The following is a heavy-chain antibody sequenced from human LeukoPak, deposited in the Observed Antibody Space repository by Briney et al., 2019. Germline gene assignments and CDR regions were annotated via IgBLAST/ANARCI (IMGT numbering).Heavy chain of an antibody. CDR1: GGSFSGYY. CDR3: ARDCLYDSSGYDAFDI. CDR2: IYHSGST. J-gene: IGHJ3*02. V-gene: IGHV4-34*01. D-gene: IGHD3-22*01. Sequence: SETLSLTCAVYGGSFSGYYWSWIRQPPGKGLEWIGSIYHSGSTYYNPSLKSRVTISVDTSKNQFSLKLSSVTAADTAVYYCARDCLYDSSGYDAFDIWGQGTMVTVSS.